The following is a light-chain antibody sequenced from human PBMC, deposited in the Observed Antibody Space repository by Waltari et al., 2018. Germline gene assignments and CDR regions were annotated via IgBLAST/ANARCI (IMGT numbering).Light chain of an antibody. CDR2: KDK. CDR1: TLSRQY. CDR3: QSSDTSGSYAV. Sequence: SHELTQPPSVSESPGQTARITCSGETLSRQYAFWYQQKAGQAPVLVIYKDKDRPSGIPELYSGSSSGTTVTLTISGVQAEDEADYYCQSSDTSGSYAVFGGGTRLTVV. V-gene: IGLV3-25*03. J-gene: IGLJ3*02.